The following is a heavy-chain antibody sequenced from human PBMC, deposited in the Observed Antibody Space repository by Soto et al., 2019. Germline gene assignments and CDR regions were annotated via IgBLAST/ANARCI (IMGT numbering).Heavy chain of an antibody. CDR3: ARGIGITSVRGAAPFDY. CDR2: ISYDGRNK. J-gene: IGHJ4*02. Sequence: QVQLVESGGGVVQPGRSLRLSCAASGFTFSSDAMHWVRQAPGKGLEWVAVISYDGRNKYYADSVKGRFTISRDNSKNTLYRQMNSLRAEDTAVYYCARGIGITSVRGAAPFDYWGQGTLVTVSS. V-gene: IGHV3-30-3*01. D-gene: IGHD3-10*01. CDR1: GFTFSSDA.